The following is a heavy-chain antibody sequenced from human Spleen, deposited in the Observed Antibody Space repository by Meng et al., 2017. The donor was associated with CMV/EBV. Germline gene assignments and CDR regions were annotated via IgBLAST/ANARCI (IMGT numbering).Heavy chain of an antibody. D-gene: IGHD4-17*01. CDR1: GGSISSGGYY. Sequence: LRLSCTVSGGSISSGGYYWSWIRQHPGKGLEWIGYIYYSGSTYYNPSLKSRVTISVDTSKNQFSLKLSSVTAADTAVYYCARGSCGDYALFDYWGQGTLVTVSS. V-gene: IGHV4-31*03. CDR2: IYYSGST. J-gene: IGHJ4*02. CDR3: ARGSCGDYALFDY.